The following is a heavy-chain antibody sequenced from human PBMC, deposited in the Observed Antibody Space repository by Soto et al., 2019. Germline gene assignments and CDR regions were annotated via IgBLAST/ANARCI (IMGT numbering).Heavy chain of an antibody. CDR2: ISAYNRNT. CDR1: GYTFTSYG. V-gene: IGHV1-18*01. Sequence: QVQLVQSGAEVKKPGASVKVSCKASGYTFTSYGISWVRQAPGQGLEWMGWISAYNRNTNYAQKLHGRITMTTYTSTSIAYMELGSLRSDDTAVYYCAREMRVSYLSYYSYNGIYVWGHGTTITVSS. J-gene: IGHJ6*02. D-gene: IGHD2-15*01. CDR3: AREMRVSYLSYYSYNGIYV.